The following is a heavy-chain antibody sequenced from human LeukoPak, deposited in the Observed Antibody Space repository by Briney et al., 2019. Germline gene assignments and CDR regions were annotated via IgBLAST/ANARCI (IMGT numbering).Heavy chain of an antibody. CDR2: ISSSSDYI. Sequence: GGSLRLSCAASGFTFSSYAMNWVRQAPGKGLEWVSSISSSSDYIYYADSVKGRFTISRDDAKNSLYLQMNSLRDEDTAVYYCARDDSWAFDIWGQGAMVTVSS. V-gene: IGHV3-21*06. D-gene: IGHD2-21*01. J-gene: IGHJ3*02. CDR3: ARDDSWAFDI. CDR1: GFTFSSYA.